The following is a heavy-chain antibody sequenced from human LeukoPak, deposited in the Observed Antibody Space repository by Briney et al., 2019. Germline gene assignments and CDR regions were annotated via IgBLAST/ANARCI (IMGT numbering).Heavy chain of an antibody. CDR1: GGSFSGYY. J-gene: IGHJ4*02. CDR3: ARRGWYPPFPFDY. V-gene: IGHV4-34*01. CDR2: INHSGST. D-gene: IGHD6-19*01. Sequence: SETLSLTCAVYGGSFSGYYWSWIRQPPGKGLEWIGEINHSGSTNYNLSLKSRVTISVDTSKNQFSLKLSSVTAADTAVYYCARRGWYPPFPFDYWGQGTLVTVSS.